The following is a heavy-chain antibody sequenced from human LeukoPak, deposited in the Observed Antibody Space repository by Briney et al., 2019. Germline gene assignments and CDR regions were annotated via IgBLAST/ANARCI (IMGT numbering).Heavy chain of an antibody. J-gene: IGHJ5*02. Sequence: SETLSLTCAVSGGSISSRNYYWGWIRQPPGKGLEWIGSIHYSGSTYYNPSLKSRVTISVDTSKNQFSLKLSSVTAADTAVYYCARATSNWFDPWGQGTLVTVSS. V-gene: IGHV4-39*07. D-gene: IGHD4-11*01. CDR3: ARATSNWFDP. CDR2: IHYSGST. CDR1: GGSISSRNYY.